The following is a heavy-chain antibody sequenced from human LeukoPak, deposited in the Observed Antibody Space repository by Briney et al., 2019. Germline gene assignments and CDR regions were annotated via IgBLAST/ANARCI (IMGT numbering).Heavy chain of an antibody. J-gene: IGHJ6*02. Sequence: PSETLSLTCTVSGGSISGFYWSWIRQPPGKALEWIAYIYYSGTTNYNPSLKSRVTISVDTSKNQFSLKLSSVTAADTAVYYCARDVSSGYYFYGMDVWGQGTTVTVSS. CDR3: ARDVSSGYYFYGMDV. V-gene: IGHV4-59*12. CDR2: IYYSGTT. CDR1: GGSISGFY. D-gene: IGHD3-22*01.